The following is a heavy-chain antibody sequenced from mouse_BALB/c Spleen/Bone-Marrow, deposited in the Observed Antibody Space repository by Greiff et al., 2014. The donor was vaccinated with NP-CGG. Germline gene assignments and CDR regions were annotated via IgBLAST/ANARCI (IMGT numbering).Heavy chain of an antibody. CDR2: ISSGGSST. Sequence: EVQVVESGGDLVKPGGSLKLSCAASGFTFSSYGVSWVRQTPDKGLEWVAIISSGGSSTYYPDSLKGRFTISRDNAKNTLYLQMSSLKSEDAAMYYYGRHKRYYAMDYWGQGTSVTVSS. CDR3: GRHKRYYAMDY. V-gene: IGHV5-6*01. J-gene: IGHJ4*01. CDR1: GFTFSSYG.